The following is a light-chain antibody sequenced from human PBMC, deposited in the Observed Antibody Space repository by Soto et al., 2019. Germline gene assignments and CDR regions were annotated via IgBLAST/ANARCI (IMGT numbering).Light chain of an antibody. J-gene: IGLJ2*01. CDR2: DVS. CDR1: SSDVGGYKY. V-gene: IGLV2-14*03. Sequence: QSALTQPASVSGSPGQSITISCTGTSSDVGGYKYVSWYQHHPGKAPKLMIYDVSNRPLGVSNRFSGSKSGNTASLTISGLQAEDEADYYYSSYTSTSTVIFGGGTKVTVL. CDR3: SSYTSTSTVI.